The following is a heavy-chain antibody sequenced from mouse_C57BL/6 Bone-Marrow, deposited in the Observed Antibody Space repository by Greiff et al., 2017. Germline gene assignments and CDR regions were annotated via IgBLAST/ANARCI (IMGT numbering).Heavy chain of an antibody. CDR3: EGGPWYFDV. CDR2: IYPGDGDT. J-gene: IGHJ1*03. Sequence: VQLQQSGPELVKPGASVKISCKASGYAFSSSWMNWVKQRPGKGLEWIGRIYPGDGDTNYNGKFKGKATLTADKSSSTAYMQLSSLTSEDSAVYFCEGGPWYFDVWGTGTTVTVSS. CDR1: GYAFSSSW. V-gene: IGHV1-82*01.